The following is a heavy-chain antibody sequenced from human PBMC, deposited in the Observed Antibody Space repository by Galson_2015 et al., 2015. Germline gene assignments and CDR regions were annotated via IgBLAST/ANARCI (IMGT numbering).Heavy chain of an antibody. CDR2: ISAHNGNT. CDR1: GYNFTSYG. V-gene: IGHV1-18*01. Sequence: SGYNFTSYGISWVRQAPGQGFEWMGWISAHNGNTNYAQKVQGRVTMTTDTSTRTAYMELRSLRSDDTAVYYCARDRGRYNWFDPWGQGTLVTVSS. J-gene: IGHJ5*02. CDR3: ARDRGRYNWFDP. D-gene: IGHD3-10*01.